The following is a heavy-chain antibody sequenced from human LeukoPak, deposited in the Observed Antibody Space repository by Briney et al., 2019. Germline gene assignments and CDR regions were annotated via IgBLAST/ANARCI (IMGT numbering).Heavy chain of an antibody. CDR3: ASANSYDYGDYYFDY. J-gene: IGHJ4*02. V-gene: IGHV3-66*01. Sequence: PGGSLRLSCAASGFTVSSNYMSWVRQAPGKGLEWVSVIYSGGYTYYADSVKGRFTISRDNSKNTLYLQMNSLRAEDTAVYYCASANSYDYGDYYFDYWGQGTLVTVSS. CDR2: IYSGGYT. D-gene: IGHD4-17*01. CDR1: GFTVSSNY.